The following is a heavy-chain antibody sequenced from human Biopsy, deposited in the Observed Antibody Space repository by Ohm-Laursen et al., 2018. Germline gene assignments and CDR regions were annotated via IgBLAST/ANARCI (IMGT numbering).Heavy chain of an antibody. D-gene: IGHD1-1*01. CDR2: ISDTGTT. CDR3: ARETPTGIPFNWLDS. Sequence: SETLSLTCAVSGGSIGGSGDYWSWIRQPPGKGLEWIGYISDTGTTNYNPSLRGRVAMSVDTSKNQFPLQLTSVTPEDTAAYYCARETPTGIPFNWLDSWGQGALVTVSS. CDR1: GGSIGGSGDY. J-gene: IGHJ5*01. V-gene: IGHV4-61*08.